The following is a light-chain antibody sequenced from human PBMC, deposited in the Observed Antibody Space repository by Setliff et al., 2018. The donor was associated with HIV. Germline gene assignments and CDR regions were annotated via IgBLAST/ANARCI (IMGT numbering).Light chain of an antibody. CDR2: DVT. Sequence: QSVLTQAASVSGSPGQSTTMSCTGTSSDIGDYKYVSWYQQHPGKAPKLIIYDVTNRPSGVSNRFSGSKSGNTASLTISGLQAEDEADYYCSSYTSSITLYIFGTGTKVTVL. CDR3: SSYTSSITLYI. CDR1: SSDIGDYKY. J-gene: IGLJ1*01. V-gene: IGLV2-14*03.